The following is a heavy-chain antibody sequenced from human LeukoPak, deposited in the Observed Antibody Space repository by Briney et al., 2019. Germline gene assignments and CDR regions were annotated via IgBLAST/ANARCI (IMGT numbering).Heavy chain of an antibody. Sequence: GGSLRLSCSASGFTFTTYGMNWVRQAPGKGLEWVSSISSSSSYIYYADSVKGRFTISRDNAKNSLYLQTISLGAEDTAVYFCARGSGVTMIVDSFDYWGQGTLVTVSS. CDR3: ARGSGVTMIVDSFDY. D-gene: IGHD3-22*01. CDR2: ISSSSSYI. V-gene: IGHV3-21*01. J-gene: IGHJ4*02. CDR1: GFTFTTYG.